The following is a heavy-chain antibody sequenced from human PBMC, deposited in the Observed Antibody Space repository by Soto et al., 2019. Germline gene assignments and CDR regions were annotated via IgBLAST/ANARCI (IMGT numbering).Heavy chain of an antibody. J-gene: IGHJ4*02. CDR1: GGTFSSYA. CDR2: IIPIFGTA. V-gene: IGHV1-69*06. Sequence: ASVKVSCKASGGTFSSYAISWVRQAPGQGLEWMGGIIPIFGTANYAQKFQGRVTITADKSTSTAYMELSSLRSEDTAVYYCASTTVVVNPFDYWGQGTLVTVSS. D-gene: IGHD3-22*01. CDR3: ASTTVVVNPFDY.